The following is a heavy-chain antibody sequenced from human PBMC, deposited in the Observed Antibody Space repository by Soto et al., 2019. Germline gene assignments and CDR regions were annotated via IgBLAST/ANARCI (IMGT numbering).Heavy chain of an antibody. CDR3: AKGVEMDV. J-gene: IGHJ6*04. D-gene: IGHD2-15*01. V-gene: IGHV3-23*01. CDR2: IGDSGAST. Sequence: EVLLLESGGGLVQPGGSLRLSCEASGFSFSSFAMNWVRQAPWKGLEWVSAIGDSGASTYYADSVKGRFTISRDNSRNTLYLHLNSLRAEDTAVYYCAKGVEMDVWGNGTTVTVSS. CDR1: GFSFSSFA.